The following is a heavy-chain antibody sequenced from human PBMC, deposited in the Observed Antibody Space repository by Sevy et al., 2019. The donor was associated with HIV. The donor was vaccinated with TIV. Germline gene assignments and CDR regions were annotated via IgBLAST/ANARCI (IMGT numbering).Heavy chain of an antibody. CDR3: VRDDRDGYFEY. CDR2: INPDSGGP. V-gene: IGHV1-2*02. CDR1: GYTFTGYY. J-gene: IGHJ4*02. Sequence: ASVKVSCKASGYTFTGYYMHWMRQAPGQGLEWMGWINPDSGGPIYAPKFQGSVTLTRDPSISTAYMDLSKLKSDDSVVYYCVRDDRDGYFEYWGQGTLVTVSS.